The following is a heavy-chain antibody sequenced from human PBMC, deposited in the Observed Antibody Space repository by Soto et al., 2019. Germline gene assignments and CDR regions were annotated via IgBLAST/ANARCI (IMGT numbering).Heavy chain of an antibody. V-gene: IGHV1-24*01. Sequence: QVQLVQSGAEVKKPGASVKVSCKVLGISLRDLSMHWVRQPPGKGLERMGGFDPEDGETIYAQNFQGRVSMTEDTSADTSYMELTSLKSEDRAVYYCAVGGTRWLQSPFDYWGQGTLVTVSS. CDR3: AVGGTRWLQSPFDY. CDR2: FDPEDGET. D-gene: IGHD1-1*01. CDR1: GISLRDLS. J-gene: IGHJ4*02.